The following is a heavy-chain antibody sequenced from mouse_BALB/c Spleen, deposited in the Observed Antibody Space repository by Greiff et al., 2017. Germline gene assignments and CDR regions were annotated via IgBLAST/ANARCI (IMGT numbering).Heavy chain of an antibody. CDR1: GFTFSSFG. V-gene: IGHV5-12-1*01. CDR3: ARQIYDGYYKDYFDY. CDR2: ISSGGGST. Sequence: EVKLVESGGGLVQPGGSRKLSCAASGFTFSSFGMHRVRQAPEKRLEWVAYISSGGGSTYYPDTVKGRFTISRDNAKNTLYLQMSSLKSEDTAMYYCARQIYDGYYKDYFDYWGQGTTLTVSS. D-gene: IGHD2-3*01. J-gene: IGHJ2*01.